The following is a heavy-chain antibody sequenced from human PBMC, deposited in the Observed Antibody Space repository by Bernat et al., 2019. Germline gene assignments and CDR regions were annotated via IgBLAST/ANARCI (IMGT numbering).Heavy chain of an antibody. D-gene: IGHD2-15*01. CDR1: GFTFSSYT. J-gene: IGHJ4*02. CDR2: ISSDSSVI. V-gene: IGHV3-48*02. Sequence: EVQLVESGGGLVQPGGSLRLSCVASGFTFSSYTMNWVRQAPGKGLEWLSYISSDSSVIPYADSVKGRVTMSRDNARSSLFLQLNSLRDEDTAVYYCTRDPPYCSGDSCFGPLEYWGQGTLVTVSS. CDR3: TRDPPYCSGDSCFGPLEY.